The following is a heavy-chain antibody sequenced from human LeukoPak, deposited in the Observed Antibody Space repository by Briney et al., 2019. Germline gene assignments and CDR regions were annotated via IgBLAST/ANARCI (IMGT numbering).Heavy chain of an antibody. CDR2: ISWDGGST. J-gene: IGHJ6*02. Sequence: GGSLRLSCAASGFTFDDYTMHWVRQAPGKGLEWVSLISWDGGSTYYADSVKGRFTISRDNARNSLYLQMNSLRAEDTAVYYCARSRRDNYYYYYGMDVWGQGTTVTVSS. CDR3: ARSRRDNYYYYYGMDV. V-gene: IGHV3-43*01. D-gene: IGHD5-24*01. CDR1: GFTFDDYT.